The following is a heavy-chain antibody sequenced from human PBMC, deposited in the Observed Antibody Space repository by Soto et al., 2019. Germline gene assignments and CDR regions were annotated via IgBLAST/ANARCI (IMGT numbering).Heavy chain of an antibody. CDR1: GFTFSTYG. CDR2: ISYDGVNK. V-gene: IGHV3-30*18. J-gene: IGHJ4*02. CDR3: AKSVYNWNDGFFAY. D-gene: IGHD1-1*01. Sequence: QVQLVESGGGVVQPGRSLRLSCAASGFTFSTYGMHWVRQAPGKGLERVAVISYDGVNKYYADSVKGRFTISRDNSKNTLYLQMNSLRAEDTAVYYCAKSVYNWNDGFFAYWGQGTLVTVSS.